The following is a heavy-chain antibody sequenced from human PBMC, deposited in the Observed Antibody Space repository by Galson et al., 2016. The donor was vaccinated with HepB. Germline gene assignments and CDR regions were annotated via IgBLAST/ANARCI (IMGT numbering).Heavy chain of an antibody. CDR3: ATIAAFRNTWDLGTNRCVGYVDA. CDR2: ITGNGASA. D-gene: IGHD6-25*01. J-gene: IGHJ4*01. Sequence: SLRLSCAASGFAFSTYAMTWVRQAPGKGLEWVSAITGNGASAYFADSVKGRFTISRDNSKNTLYLQMNTVRADDTATYFCATIAAFRNTWDLGTNRCVGYVDAWGHGTLVAVSS. CDR1: GFAFSTYA. V-gene: IGHV3-23*01.